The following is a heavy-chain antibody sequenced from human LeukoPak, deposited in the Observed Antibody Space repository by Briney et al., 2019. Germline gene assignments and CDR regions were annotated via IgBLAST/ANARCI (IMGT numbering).Heavy chain of an antibody. J-gene: IGHJ6*03. CDR2: IIPIFGTA. Sequence: GASVKVSCKASGGTFSSYAISWVRQAPGQGLEWMGGIIPIFGTASYAQKFQGRVTMTRDTSTSTVYMELSSLRSGDTAVYYCARKYEAAAGRDYYYYYMDVWGKGTTVTVSS. D-gene: IGHD6-13*01. CDR1: GGTFSSYA. CDR3: ARKYEAAAGRDYYYYYMDV. V-gene: IGHV1-69*05.